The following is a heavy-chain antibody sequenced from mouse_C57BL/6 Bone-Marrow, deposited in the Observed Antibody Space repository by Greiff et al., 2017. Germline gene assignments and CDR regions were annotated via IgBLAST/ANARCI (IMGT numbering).Heavy chain of an antibody. CDR1: GFTFSDYY. Sequence: EVMLVESGGGLVQPGGSLKLSCAASGFTFSDYYMYWVRQTPEKRLGWVAYISNGGGSTYYPDTVKGRFTISRDNAKNTLYLQMSRLKSEDTAMYYCARRGTGTGFDYWGQGTTLTVSS. CDR3: ARRGTGTGFDY. D-gene: IGHD4-1*01. CDR2: ISNGGGST. V-gene: IGHV5-12*01. J-gene: IGHJ2*01.